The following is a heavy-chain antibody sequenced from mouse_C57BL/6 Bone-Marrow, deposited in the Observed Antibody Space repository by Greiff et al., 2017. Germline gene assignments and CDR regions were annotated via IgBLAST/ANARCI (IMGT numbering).Heavy chain of an antibody. CDR3: ASLITTVVGYYFDY. Sequence: QVQLQQSGAELVKPGASVKMSCKASGYTFTSYWITWVKQRPGQGLEWIGDIYPGSGSTNYNEKFKSKATLTVDTSSSTAYMQLSSLTSEDSAVYYYASLITTVVGYYFDYWGQGTTLTVSS. D-gene: IGHD1-1*01. J-gene: IGHJ2*01. CDR2: IYPGSGST. V-gene: IGHV1-55*01. CDR1: GYTFTSYW.